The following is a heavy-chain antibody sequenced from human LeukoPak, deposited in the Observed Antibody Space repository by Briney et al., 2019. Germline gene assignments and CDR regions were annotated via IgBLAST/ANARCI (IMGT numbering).Heavy chain of an antibody. CDR3: VRDPDALDY. CDR2: IRSGGSPV. Sequence: GGSLRLSCAASGFTFSRYSMNWVRQAPGKGLEWLAYIRSGGSPVYYADSVKGRFTISRDNAQDSLYLQMNSLRDEDTAVYYCVRDPDALDYWGQGTPVTVSS. V-gene: IGHV3-48*02. J-gene: IGHJ4*02. CDR1: GFTFSRYS.